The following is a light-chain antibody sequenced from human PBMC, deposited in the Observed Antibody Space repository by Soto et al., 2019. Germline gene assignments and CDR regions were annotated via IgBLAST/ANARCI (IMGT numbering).Light chain of an antibody. V-gene: IGLV1-40*01. CDR2: GNS. CDR3: QSYDSSLSVV. Sequence: QSVLTQPPSVSGAPGQRVTISCTGSNSNIGAGYDVHWYQQLPGTAPKLLIYGNSNRPSGVPDRFSGSKSGTSASLAITGLQADEEADYYCQSYDSSLSVVFGGGTKVTVL. CDR1: NSNIGAGYD. J-gene: IGLJ2*01.